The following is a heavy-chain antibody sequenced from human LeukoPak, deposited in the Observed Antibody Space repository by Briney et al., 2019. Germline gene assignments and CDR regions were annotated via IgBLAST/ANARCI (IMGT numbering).Heavy chain of an antibody. J-gene: IGHJ4*02. Sequence: GGSLRLSCAASGFTFSSYAMSWVRQAPGKGLEWVSSISASGGSTYYADSVKGRFTISRDNSKNTLYLQMNSLRAEDTAVYYCARDRDWGCSYCSYWGQGTLVTVSS. V-gene: IGHV3-23*01. CDR1: GFTFSSYA. D-gene: IGHD7-27*01. CDR3: ARDRDWGCSYCSY. CDR2: ISASGGST.